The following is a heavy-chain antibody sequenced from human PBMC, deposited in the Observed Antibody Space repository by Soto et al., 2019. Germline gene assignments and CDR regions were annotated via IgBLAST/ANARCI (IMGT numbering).Heavy chain of an antibody. CDR1: GGSISSYY. V-gene: IGHV4-59*01. CDR2: IYYSGST. D-gene: IGHD5-12*01. CDR3: ARDKATSWFDP. J-gene: IGHJ5*02. Sequence: SETLSLTCPVSGGSISSYYWSWIRQPPGKGLEWIGYIYYSGSTNYNPSLKSRVTISVDTSKNQFSLKLSSVTAADTAVYYCARDKATSWFDPWGQGTLVTVSS.